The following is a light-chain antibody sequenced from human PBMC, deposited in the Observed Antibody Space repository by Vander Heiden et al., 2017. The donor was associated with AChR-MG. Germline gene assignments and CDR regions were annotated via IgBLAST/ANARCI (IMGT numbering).Light chain of an antibody. V-gene: IGKV2-28*01. CDR1: QSLLHSNGYNY. Sequence: ILMPQSPLPLPVTPGEPAFLSCRTSQSLLHSNGYNYLDWYLQKPGQSPQLLIYLGSNRASGVPDRFSGSGSGTDFTLKISRVEAEDVGVYYCMQALQTPPTFGQGTKLEIK. CDR3: MQALQTPPT. J-gene: IGKJ2*01. CDR2: LGS.